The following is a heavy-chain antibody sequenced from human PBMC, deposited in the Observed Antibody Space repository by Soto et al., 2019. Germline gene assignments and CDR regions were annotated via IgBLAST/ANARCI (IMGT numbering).Heavy chain of an antibody. Sequence: SETLSLTCTVSGGSISSGGYYWSWIRQHPGKGLEWIGYIYYSGSTYYNPSLKSRVTISVDTSKNQFSLKLSSVTAADTAVYYCARLVVVYFDYWGQGTLVTVSS. CDR2: IYYSGST. CDR3: ARLVVVYFDY. J-gene: IGHJ4*02. CDR1: GGSISSGGYY. V-gene: IGHV4-31*03. D-gene: IGHD3-10*01.